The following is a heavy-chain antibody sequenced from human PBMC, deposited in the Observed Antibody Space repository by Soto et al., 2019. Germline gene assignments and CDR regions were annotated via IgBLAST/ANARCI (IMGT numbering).Heavy chain of an antibody. CDR2: INHSGST. J-gene: IGHJ4*02. CDR1: GGSFSGYY. Sequence: PSETLSLTCAVYGGSFSGYYWSWIRQPPGKGLEWIGEINHSGSTNYNPSLKSRVTISVDTSKNQFSLKLSSVTAADTAVYYCARGAKNPVDTAMVVFDYWGQGTLVTVSS. V-gene: IGHV4-34*01. D-gene: IGHD5-18*01. CDR3: ARGAKNPVDTAMVVFDY.